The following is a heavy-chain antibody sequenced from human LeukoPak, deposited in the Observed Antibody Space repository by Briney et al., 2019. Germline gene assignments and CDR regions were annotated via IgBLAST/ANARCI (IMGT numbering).Heavy chain of an antibody. CDR2: INYSGST. CDR3: ARLSGYSSV. D-gene: IGHD6-19*01. CDR1: GGSISGYY. Sequence: PSETLSLTCTVSGGSISGYYWSWIRQPPGKGLEWIGSINYSGSTNYNPSLRGRLTISVDTPKSQFSLRLTSVTAADTAVYYCARLSGYSSVWGQGSLVTVSS. V-gene: IGHV4-59*08. J-gene: IGHJ4*02.